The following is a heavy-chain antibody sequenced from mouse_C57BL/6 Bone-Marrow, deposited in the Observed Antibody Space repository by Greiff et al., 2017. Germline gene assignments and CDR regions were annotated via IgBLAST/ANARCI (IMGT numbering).Heavy chain of an antibody. V-gene: IGHV7-3*01. CDR3: SRSHYDSSNAGFAY. J-gene: IGHJ3*01. D-gene: IGHD1-1*01. CDR2: IRNKANDNTT. Sequence: EVMLVESGGGLVQPGGSLSLSCAASGFTFTDYYMSWVRQPPGKALEWLGFIRNKANDNTTEYSAYVKGRFTISRDNSQNILYLQMNALGAEDSAAYYCSRSHYDSSNAGFAYWGQGTLVTVSA. CDR1: GFTFTDYY.